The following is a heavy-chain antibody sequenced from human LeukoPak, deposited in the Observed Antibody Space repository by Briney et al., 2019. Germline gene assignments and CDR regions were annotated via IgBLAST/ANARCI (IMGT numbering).Heavy chain of an antibody. CDR1: GDSINNNNYY. J-gene: IGHJ3*02. D-gene: IGHD3-10*01. V-gene: IGHV4-61*05. CDR3: ARWEVRLNAFEM. CDR2: VYYTGST. Sequence: SETLSLTCTVSGDSINNNNYYWGWIRQPPGKGLEWIGYVYYTGSTNYNPSLKSRVTMSVDTSKIQFSLKLSSVTAADTAVYYCARWEVRLNAFEMWGQGTMVTVSS.